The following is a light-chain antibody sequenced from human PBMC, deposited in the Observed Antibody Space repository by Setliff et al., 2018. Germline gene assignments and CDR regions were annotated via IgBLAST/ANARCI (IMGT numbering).Light chain of an antibody. J-gene: IGLJ1*01. CDR1: GSDIGAFNY. CDR2: DVS. CDR3: SSYAGNYIYV. V-gene: IGLV2-8*01. Sequence: SALTQPASVSGSPGQSITISCAGTGSDIGAFNYVSWYQQHPGKTPKLIIYDVSKRPSGVPDRFSGSKSGNTASLTVSGLQAEDEADYYCSSYAGNYIYVFGTGTKVTVL.